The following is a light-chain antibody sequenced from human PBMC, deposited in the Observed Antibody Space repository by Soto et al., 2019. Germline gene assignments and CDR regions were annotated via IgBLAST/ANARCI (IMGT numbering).Light chain of an antibody. CDR3: LQHFMYPLT. CDR1: QGIRND. J-gene: IGKJ4*01. Sequence: DIQMTQSPSSLSASVGDRVTITCRASQGIRNDLGWYQQKPGMAPNRLIYSASTLQGGVPSRFSGSASGTEFTLTLSSLQPEDFATSYCLQHFMYPLTFGGGTKVEIK. V-gene: IGKV1-17*01. CDR2: SAS.